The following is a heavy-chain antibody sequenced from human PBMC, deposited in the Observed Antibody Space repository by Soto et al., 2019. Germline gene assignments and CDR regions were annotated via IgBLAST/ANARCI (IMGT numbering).Heavy chain of an antibody. V-gene: IGHV4-34*01. D-gene: IGHD1-7*01. CDR2: INHSGST. CDR1: GGSFSGYY. Sequence: SETLSLTCAVYGGSFSGYYWSWIRQPPGKGLEWIGEINHSGSTNYNPSLKSRVTISVDRSKNQFSLKLSSVTAADTAVYYCARARYNWNYGSKYNWFDPWGQGTLVTVSS. J-gene: IGHJ5*02. CDR3: ARARYNWNYGSKYNWFDP.